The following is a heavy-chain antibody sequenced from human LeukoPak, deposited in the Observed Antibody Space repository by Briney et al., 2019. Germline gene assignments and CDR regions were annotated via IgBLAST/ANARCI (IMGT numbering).Heavy chain of an antibody. CDR1: GFDVSANY. CDR2: LYSGGTT. J-gene: IGHJ2*01. Sequence: PGGSLRLSCEGSGFDVSANYMNWVRQAPGKGLEWVSILYSGGTTYYADSVKGRFTVSRESSKNTLLLHMTSLRAEDTAVYYCARVGDHYHWYLDLWGRGTLVTASS. D-gene: IGHD3-10*01. V-gene: IGHV3-53*01. CDR3: ARVGDHYHWYLDL.